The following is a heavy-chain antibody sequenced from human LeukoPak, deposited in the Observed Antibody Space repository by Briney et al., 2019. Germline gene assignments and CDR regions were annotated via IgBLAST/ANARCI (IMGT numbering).Heavy chain of an antibody. V-gene: IGHV3-66*01. CDR1: GFTVATDY. Sequence: GGSLRLSCEASGFTVATDYMSWVRQAPGKGLEWVSVIYDISGKTHYADSVKGRFTISRDRSKNTLHLEMNGLRAEDTAVYYCVRDGVGAPPFDYWGQGVLVTVSS. J-gene: IGHJ4*02. CDR2: IYDISGKT. D-gene: IGHD1-26*01. CDR3: VRDGVGAPPFDY.